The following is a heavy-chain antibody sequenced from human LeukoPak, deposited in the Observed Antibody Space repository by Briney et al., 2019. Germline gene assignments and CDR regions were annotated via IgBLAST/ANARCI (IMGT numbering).Heavy chain of an antibody. J-gene: IGHJ4*02. CDR1: GFTLSSYW. V-gene: IGHV3-74*03. CDR2: INSDGSSI. Sequence: GGSLRLSCAASGFTLSSYWTHWVRQAPGKGLVWVSRINSDGSSIKYADSVKGRFTISRDNAKNTLFLQMNSLRAEDTAVYYCARDRGGYFDNWGQGTLVTVSS. CDR3: ARDRGGYFDN. D-gene: IGHD6-13*01.